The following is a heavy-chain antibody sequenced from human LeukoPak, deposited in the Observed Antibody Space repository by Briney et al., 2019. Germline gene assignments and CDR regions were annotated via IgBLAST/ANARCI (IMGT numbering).Heavy chain of an antibody. CDR1: GGSISSYY. V-gene: IGHV4-59*08. D-gene: IGHD3-22*01. Sequence: SETLSLTCIVSGGSISSYYWSWIRQPPGKGLEWIGYIYYSGGTNYNPSLKSRVTISVDTSKNQFSLKLSSVTAADTAVYYCASSYYYDSSSTQYFQHWGQGTLVTVSS. J-gene: IGHJ1*01. CDR2: IYYSGGT. CDR3: ASSYYYDSSSTQYFQH.